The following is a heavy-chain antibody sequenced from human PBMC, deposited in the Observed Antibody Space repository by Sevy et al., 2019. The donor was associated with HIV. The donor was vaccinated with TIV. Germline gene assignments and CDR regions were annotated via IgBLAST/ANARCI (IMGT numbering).Heavy chain of an antibody. CDR2: IRRNSHEPYGGTT. V-gene: IGHV3-49*03. CDR1: GFTFGDYA. J-gene: IGHJ4*02. Sequence: GGSLRLSCTSSGFTFGDYAMSWFRQAPGKGLEWVAFIRRNSHEPYGGTTEYAASVKGRFTISRDDSKSIANLKMNSLKPEDTAVYYCTRGLATADTPEYYFDYWGQGILVTVSS. CDR3: TRGLATADTPEYYFDY. D-gene: IGHD5-12*01.